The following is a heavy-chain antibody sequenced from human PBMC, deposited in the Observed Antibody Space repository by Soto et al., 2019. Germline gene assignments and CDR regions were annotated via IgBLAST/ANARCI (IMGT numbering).Heavy chain of an antibody. V-gene: IGHV4-39*01. CDR1: GGSVSRGSYI. D-gene: IGHD4-4*01. J-gene: IGHJ4*02. Sequence: ASETLSLTCSVSGGSVSRGSYIWGWIRQPPGKGLEWIGSGTTYYNPSLRSRVTISLDSSKNQFSLKVTSVTAADTAVYYCATYSGDTGRFDFWGQGTLVTVSS. CDR2: SGTT. CDR3: ATYSGDTGRFDF.